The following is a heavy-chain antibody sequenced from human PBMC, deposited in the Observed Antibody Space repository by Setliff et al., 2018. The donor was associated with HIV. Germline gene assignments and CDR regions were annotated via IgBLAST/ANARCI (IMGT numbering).Heavy chain of an antibody. Sequence: PGGSLRLSCAASGFTFSDYYMSWVRQAPGRGLEWVSYISSSGSAIYYADSVKGRFTISRDNAKKSLYLQMNSLGAEDTAVYYCARDFLGDGYMDVWGKGTTVTVSS. CDR1: GFTFSDYY. CDR3: ARDFLGDGYMDV. CDR2: ISSSGSAI. D-gene: IGHD3-16*01. V-gene: IGHV3-11*04. J-gene: IGHJ6*03.